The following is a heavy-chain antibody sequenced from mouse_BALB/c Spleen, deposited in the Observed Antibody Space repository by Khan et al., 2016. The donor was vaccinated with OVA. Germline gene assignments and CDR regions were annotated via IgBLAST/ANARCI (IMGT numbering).Heavy chain of an antibody. V-gene: IGHV5-9-3*01. CDR3: ARLYAMDY. Sequence: EVELVESVGGLVKPGGSLKLSCAASGFTFSSYAMSWVRQTPEKRLEWVATISSGGSDTYYPDSVKGRFTISRDNANNTLYLQMSSLRSEDTAMYYCARLYAMDYWGQGTSVTVSS. CDR1: GFTFSSYA. CDR2: ISSGGSDT. J-gene: IGHJ4*01.